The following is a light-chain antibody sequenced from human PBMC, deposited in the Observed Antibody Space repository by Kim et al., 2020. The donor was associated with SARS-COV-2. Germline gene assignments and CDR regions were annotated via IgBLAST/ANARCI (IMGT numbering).Light chain of an antibody. CDR2: QDN. Sequence: SYELTQPPSVSVAPGQTATITCSGDRLGDKYLCWYQQKPGQSPLLVIFQDNKRPSWIPERFSGSNSANTATLTISGTPALDEADYYCQAYDTNLILFGGG. V-gene: IGLV3-1*01. CDR1: RLGDKY. J-gene: IGLJ2*01. CDR3: QAYDTNLIL.